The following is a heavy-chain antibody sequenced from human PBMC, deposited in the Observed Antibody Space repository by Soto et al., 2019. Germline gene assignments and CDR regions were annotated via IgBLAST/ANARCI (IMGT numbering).Heavy chain of an antibody. J-gene: IGHJ4*02. D-gene: IGHD3-22*01. CDR2: INAGNGNT. CDR3: ARLDSSGYYFDY. Sequence: QVQLVQSGAEVKKPGASVKVSCKASGYTFTSYAMHWVRQAPGQRLEWMGWINAGNGNTKYSQKFQGRVTITRDTSASTADMELSSLRSEDTAVYYCARLDSSGYYFDYWGQGTLVTVSS. CDR1: GYTFTSYA. V-gene: IGHV1-3*01.